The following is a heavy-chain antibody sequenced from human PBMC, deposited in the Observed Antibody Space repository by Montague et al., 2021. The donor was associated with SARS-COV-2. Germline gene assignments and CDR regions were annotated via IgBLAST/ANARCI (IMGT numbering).Heavy chain of an antibody. Sequence: LVKPTQTLTLTCTFSGFSLSTSGMSVTWIRQPPGKGLEWIGHIYFSGGANYNPSFKSRVAISVDTSKNEISLKLKSVTAADTAVYYCARDVPYDTLGPWGQGTLVTVSS. D-gene: IGHD3-22*01. CDR1: GFSLSTSGMS. CDR3: ARDVPYDTLGP. CDR2: IYFSGGA. J-gene: IGHJ5*02. V-gene: IGHV4-61*08.